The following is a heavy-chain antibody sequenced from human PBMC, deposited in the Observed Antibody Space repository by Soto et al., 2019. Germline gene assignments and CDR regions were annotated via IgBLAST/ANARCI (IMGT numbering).Heavy chain of an antibody. CDR1: RFTVSNNY. J-gene: IGHJ6*04. CDR3: ARKSGVILFESGDV. CDR2: IYSGGGT. V-gene: IGHV3-66*01. Sequence: EVQLVESGGGLVQPGGSLRLSCAVSRFTVSNNYMTWVRQAPGKGLERVSFIYSGGGTGYADSGKDRFALSRYSSEYPLFLQMSGLRAEDTAVCYGARKSGVILFESGDVWGKGTKVTVSS. D-gene: IGHD2-8*01.